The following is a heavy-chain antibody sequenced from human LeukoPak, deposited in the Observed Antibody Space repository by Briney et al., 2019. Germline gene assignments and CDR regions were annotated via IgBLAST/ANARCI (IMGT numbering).Heavy chain of an antibody. V-gene: IGHV3-21*01. Sequence: GGSLRLSCAASGFTFGSYSMNWVRQAPGKGLEWVSSISSSSSYIYYADSVKGRFTISRDNAKNSLYLQMNSLRAEDTAVYYCARDVYVAAAGTGWFDPWGQGTLVTVSS. D-gene: IGHD6-13*01. CDR1: GFTFGSYS. CDR3: ARDVYVAAAGTGWFDP. CDR2: ISSSSSYI. J-gene: IGHJ5*02.